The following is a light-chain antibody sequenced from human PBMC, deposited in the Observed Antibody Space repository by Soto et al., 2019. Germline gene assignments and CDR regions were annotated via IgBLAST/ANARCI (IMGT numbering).Light chain of an antibody. Sequence: IELTQSPATLSVSPGESATLSCRASQCFSSNFAWYQLKPGQAPRLRIXGASARATGIPDGFSDSGAGTDFTHTISRLEPEDCAVYSCQQYASSRRFGQGTKV. CDR2: GAS. V-gene: IGKV3-20*01. J-gene: IGKJ1*01. CDR1: QCFSSN. CDR3: QQYASSRR.